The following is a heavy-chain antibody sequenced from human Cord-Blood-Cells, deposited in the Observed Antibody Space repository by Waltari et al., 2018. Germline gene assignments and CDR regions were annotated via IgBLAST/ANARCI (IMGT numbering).Heavy chain of an antibody. Sequence: QVQLQESGPGLVKPSETLSLTCTVSGGSISSYYWSRIRPPPGKGLEWIGYIYYSGSTNYNPSLKSRVTISVDTSKNQFSLKLSSVTAADTAVYYCARAGSGSYYYYYGMDVWGQGTTVTVSS. CDR2: IYYSGST. CDR3: ARAGSGSYYYYYGMDV. D-gene: IGHD3-10*01. V-gene: IGHV4-59*01. CDR1: GGSISSYY. J-gene: IGHJ6*02.